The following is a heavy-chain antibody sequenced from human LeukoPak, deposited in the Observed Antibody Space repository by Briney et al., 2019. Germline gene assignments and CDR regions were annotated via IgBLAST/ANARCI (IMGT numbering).Heavy chain of an antibody. J-gene: IGHJ4*02. V-gene: IGHV3-7*01. CDR3: AREVGANRN. CDR1: GFPHNCFW. CDR2: IKQYGSEK. Sequence: GGPLTLPCTPCGFPHNCFWMSWVRQAPGKGLEWVANIKQYGSEKYYMDSVKGRFPIPRENDKNSLYVKKNNLTDEDTVLYYCAREVGANRNWGQGTLVTVSA. D-gene: IGHD1-26*01.